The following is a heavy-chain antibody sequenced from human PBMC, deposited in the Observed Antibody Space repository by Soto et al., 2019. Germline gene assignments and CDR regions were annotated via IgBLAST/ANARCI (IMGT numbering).Heavy chain of an antibody. J-gene: IGHJ6*02. Sequence: QVQLVESGGGVVQPGRSLRLSCAASGFTFSSYGMHWVRQAPGKGLEWVAVIWYDGSNKYYADSVKGRFTISRDNSKNTLHLQMNSPRAEDTAVYYCARDLFYGSGPYGMDAWGQGTTVTVSS. CDR1: GFTFSSYG. V-gene: IGHV3-33*01. CDR3: ARDLFYGSGPYGMDA. D-gene: IGHD3-10*01. CDR2: IWYDGSNK.